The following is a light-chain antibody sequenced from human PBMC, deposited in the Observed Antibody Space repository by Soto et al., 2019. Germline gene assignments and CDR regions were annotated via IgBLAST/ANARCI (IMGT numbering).Light chain of an antibody. CDR1: QSVSSN. J-gene: IGKJ4*01. V-gene: IGKV3-15*01. CDR2: GAS. CDR3: QQYNNWPPS. Sequence: EIVMTQSPATLSVSPGERATLSCRASQSVSSNLAWYQRKPGQAPRLLIYGASTRATGIPARFSGSGSGTEFTLTISSLQSEDFAVYYCQQYNNWPPSFGGGTKVEIK.